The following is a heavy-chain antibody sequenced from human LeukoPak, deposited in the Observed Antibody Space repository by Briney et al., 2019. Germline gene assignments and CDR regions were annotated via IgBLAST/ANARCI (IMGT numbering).Heavy chain of an antibody. D-gene: IGHD3-3*01. J-gene: IGHJ4*02. V-gene: IGHV4-34*01. CDR1: GGSISSYY. CDR2: INHSGST. CDR3: ARGGSGYYVDY. Sequence: PSETLSLTCTVSGGSISSYYWSWIRQPPGKGLEWIGEINHSGSTNYNPSLKSRVTISVDTSKNQFSLKLSSVTAADTAVYYCARGGSGYYVDYWGQGTLVTVSS.